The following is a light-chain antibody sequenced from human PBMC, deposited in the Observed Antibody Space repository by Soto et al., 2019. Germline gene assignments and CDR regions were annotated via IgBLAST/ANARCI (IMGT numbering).Light chain of an antibody. V-gene: IGKV3-15*01. CDR3: QQYNNWPPGT. Sequence: EIVMTQSPATLSVSPGERATLSYRASHSVNSNLARYQQKPGQAPRLLIYGASTRATGIPARFSGSGSGTEFTLTISSLQSEDFAVYYCQQYNNWPPGTFGQGTKLEIK. CDR2: GAS. J-gene: IGKJ2*01. CDR1: HSVNSN.